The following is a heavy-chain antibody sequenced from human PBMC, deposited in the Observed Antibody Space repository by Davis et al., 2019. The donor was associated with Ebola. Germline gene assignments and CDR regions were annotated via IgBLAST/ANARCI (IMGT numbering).Heavy chain of an antibody. CDR1: GASISSYY. CDR3: ARGGSRHYWYFDL. Sequence: AGFLRLSCTVSGASISSYYWSWIRQPPGKGLEWIGYIYYSGSTNYNPSLKSRVTISVDTSKNQFSLKLSSVTAADTAVYYWARGGSRHYWYFDLWGRGTLVTVSS. CDR2: IYYSGST. V-gene: IGHV4-59*01. J-gene: IGHJ2*01. D-gene: IGHD6-13*01.